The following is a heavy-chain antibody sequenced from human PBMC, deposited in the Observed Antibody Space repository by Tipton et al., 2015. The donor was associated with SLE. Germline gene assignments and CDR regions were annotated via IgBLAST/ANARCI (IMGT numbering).Heavy chain of an antibody. CDR1: GYTFTSYD. CDR2: MNPNSGNT. J-gene: IGHJ4*02. Sequence: QVQLVQSGAEVKKPGASVKVSCKASGYTFTSYDINWVRQATGQGLEWMGWMNPNSGNTGYAQKFQGRVTMTRNTSISTAYMELSSLRSEDTAVYYCARGRPSMVQGVTPFDYWGQGTLVTVSS. CDR3: ARGRPSMVQGVTPFDY. D-gene: IGHD3-10*01. V-gene: IGHV1-8*01.